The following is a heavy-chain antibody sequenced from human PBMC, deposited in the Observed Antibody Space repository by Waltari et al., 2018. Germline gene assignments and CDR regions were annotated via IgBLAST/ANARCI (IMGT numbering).Heavy chain of an antibody. CDR2: INTSGST. V-gene: IGHV4-34*01. J-gene: IGHJ6*02. CDR3: ARGPPGYSSGWYGLDV. D-gene: IGHD6-19*01. CDR1: GGSFSGYY. Sequence: QVQLQQWGAGLLKPSETLTLTCVVYGGSFSGYYWRWVRQPPGKGLEWIGEINTSGSTNYNPSLKSRITMSVDTSNQFSLKLSSVTAADTAVYYCARGPPGYSSGWYGLDVWGQGTTVTVSS.